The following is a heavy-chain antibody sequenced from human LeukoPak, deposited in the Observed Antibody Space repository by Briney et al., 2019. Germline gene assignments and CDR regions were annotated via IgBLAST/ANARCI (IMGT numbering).Heavy chain of an antibody. D-gene: IGHD5-24*01. Sequence: PGGSLRLSCAASGFTFSVAAMTWARQAPGKGLEWVSLIGASGESTYYADSVKGRFTISRDNSKNTLSLQMNSLRVEDTAMYFCAKDIQLSTWGLGTTVTVSS. CDR3: AKDIQLST. J-gene: IGHJ3*01. CDR2: IGASGEST. V-gene: IGHV3-23*01. CDR1: GFTFSVAA.